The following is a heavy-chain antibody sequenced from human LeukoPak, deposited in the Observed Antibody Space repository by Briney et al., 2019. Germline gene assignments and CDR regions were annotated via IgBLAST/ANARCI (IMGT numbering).Heavy chain of an antibody. V-gene: IGHV3-33*01. CDR1: GFTFSSYD. J-gene: IGHJ4*02. Sequence: PGGSLRLSCAASGFTFSSYDMHWVRQAPGRGLEWVALIWSDGSNKYYADSVKGRFTISRDNSENTLYLQMNSLRAADTAIYYCARGGSQRPLARWGQGTLVTVSS. CDR2: IWSDGSNK. CDR3: ARGGSQRPLAR. D-gene: IGHD6-6*01.